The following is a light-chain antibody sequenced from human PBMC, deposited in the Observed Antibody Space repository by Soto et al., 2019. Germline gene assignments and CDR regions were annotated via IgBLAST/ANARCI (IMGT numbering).Light chain of an antibody. V-gene: IGKV1-9*01. CDR1: QGISSN. CDR2: AAS. J-gene: IGKJ5*01. CDR3: QQLHTYPIT. Sequence: IQLTQSPSSLSAVVGDRVIITCRASQGISSNLAWYQQKPGNAPKLLIYAASTLQSGVSSRFSGSGSGTDFTLAISSLQPEDFATYYCQQLHTYPITFGQGTRLEIE.